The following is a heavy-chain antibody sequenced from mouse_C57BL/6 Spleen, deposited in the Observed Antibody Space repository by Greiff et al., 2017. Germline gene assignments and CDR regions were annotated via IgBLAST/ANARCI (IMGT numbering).Heavy chain of an antibody. CDR2: INPNNGGT. D-gene: IGHD1-1*02. V-gene: IGHV1-18*01. CDR1: GYTFTDYN. CDR3: ARGDSGSPYYFDY. Sequence: EVQLQQSGPELVKPGASVKIPCKASGYTFTDYNMDWVKQSHGKSLEWIGDINPNNGGTIYNQKFKGKATLTVDKSSRTAYMELRSLTSEDTAVYYCARGDSGSPYYFDYWGQGTTLTVSS. J-gene: IGHJ2*01.